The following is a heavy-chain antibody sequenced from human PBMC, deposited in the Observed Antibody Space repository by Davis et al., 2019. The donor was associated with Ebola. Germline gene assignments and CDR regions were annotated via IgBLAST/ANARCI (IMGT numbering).Heavy chain of an antibody. CDR3: ARDPHRAAFDL. V-gene: IGHV3-7*03. CDR2: INQDGSQK. Sequence: PGGSLRLSCVASGFTFSSSWMSWVRQAPGKGLEWVANINQDGSQKSYVDSVKGRFTISRDNAKNSLYLQMNSLRVEDTAVYYCARDPHRAAFDLWGRGTLVTVSS. CDR1: GFTFSSSW. D-gene: IGHD6-13*01. J-gene: IGHJ2*01.